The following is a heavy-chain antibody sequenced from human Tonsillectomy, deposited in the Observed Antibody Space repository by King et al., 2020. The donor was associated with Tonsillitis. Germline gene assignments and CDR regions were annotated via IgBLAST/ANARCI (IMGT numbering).Heavy chain of an antibody. CDR2: ISYDGSNK. J-gene: IGHJ4*02. Sequence: VQLVESGGGVVQPGRSLRLSCAASGFTFSSYAMHWVRQAPGKGLEWVAVISYDGSNKYYADPVKGRFTISRDNSKNTLYLQMNSLRAEDTAVYYCARGYFSGGSCFIGIDYFGYWGQGTLVTVSS. CDR1: GFTFSSYA. V-gene: IGHV3-30*04. CDR3: ARGYFSGGSCFIGIDYFGY. D-gene: IGHD2-15*01.